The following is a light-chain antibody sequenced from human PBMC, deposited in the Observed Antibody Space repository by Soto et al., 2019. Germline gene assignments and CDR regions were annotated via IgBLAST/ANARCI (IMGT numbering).Light chain of an antibody. CDR1: QSVSSN. CDR3: QQRSNWPLT. J-gene: IGKJ4*01. Sequence: EIVMTQSPATLSVSPGERATLSCRASQSVSSNLAWYQQKPGQAPRLLMYGASTRATGIPDRFSGSRSGTEFTLTISSLQSEDVAVYYCQQRSNWPLTFGGGTKVPI. CDR2: GAS. V-gene: IGKV3-15*01.